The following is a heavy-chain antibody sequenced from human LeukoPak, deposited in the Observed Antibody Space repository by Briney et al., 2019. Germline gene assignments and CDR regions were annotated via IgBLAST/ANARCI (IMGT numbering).Heavy chain of an antibody. J-gene: IGHJ6*02. V-gene: IGHV1-18*01. Sequence: SVKVSRKASGYSFTYYGLRWLRQPPGQGLEWMGWINADNGKANYAQKFKGRVTVTRGTCTSTAYMELGSMRVDDTAVYYCARDEGGNYSGMDVWGQGTTVTVSS. CDR2: INADNGKA. CDR1: GYSFTYYG. CDR3: ARDEGGNYSGMDV.